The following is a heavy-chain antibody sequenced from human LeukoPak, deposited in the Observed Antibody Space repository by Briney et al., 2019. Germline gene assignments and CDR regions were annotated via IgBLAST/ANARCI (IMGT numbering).Heavy chain of an antibody. J-gene: IGHJ6*02. CDR3: ARGLYEYSSGWTTYYYYGMDV. Sequence: ASVKVSCKASGYTFTSYYMHWVRQAPGQVLEWMGWISAYNGNTNYAQKLQGRVTMTTDTSTSTAYMELRSLRSDDTAVYYCARGLYEYSSGWTTYYYYGMDVWGQGTTVTVSS. V-gene: IGHV1-18*04. D-gene: IGHD6-19*01. CDR1: GYTFTSYY. CDR2: ISAYNGNT.